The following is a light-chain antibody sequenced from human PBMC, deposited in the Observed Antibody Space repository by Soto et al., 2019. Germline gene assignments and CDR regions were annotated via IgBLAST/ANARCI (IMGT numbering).Light chain of an antibody. Sequence: DIQMTQSPSTLSASVGDRVTITCRASQSISSWMAWYQQKPGKAPKLLIYKASSLENGLPSRFSGSGSGTEFALTISSLQPDDFATYYCQQYNSYPYTFGQGTKQELK. CDR1: QSISSW. CDR3: QQYNSYPYT. J-gene: IGKJ2*01. CDR2: KAS. V-gene: IGKV1-5*03.